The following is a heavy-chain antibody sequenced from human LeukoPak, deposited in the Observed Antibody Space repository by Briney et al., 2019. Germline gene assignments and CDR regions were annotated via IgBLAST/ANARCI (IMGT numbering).Heavy chain of an antibody. CDR3: ATVNRISSTFDS. J-gene: IGHJ4*02. CDR1: GFTLSNYP. D-gene: IGHD2-15*01. V-gene: IGHV3-23*01. CDR2: IGEEKSGSWT. Sequence: GGSLRLSCAASGFTLSNYPMGWVRQAPVKGLEWLSAIGEEKSGSWTKSADSVKGRFTISRDNSENTLYLQMDSLTVEDTAVYYCATVNRISSTFDSWGQGALVTVSS.